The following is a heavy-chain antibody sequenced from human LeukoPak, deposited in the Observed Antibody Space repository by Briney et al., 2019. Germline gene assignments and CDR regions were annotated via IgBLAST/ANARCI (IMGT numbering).Heavy chain of an antibody. CDR3: AREDTVTDAFDI. D-gene: IGHD4-17*01. J-gene: IGHJ3*02. CDR1: GGSISSSSYS. CDR2: IYYSGST. V-gene: IGHV4-61*01. Sequence: PSETLSLTCTVSGGSISSSSYSWSWIRQPPGKGLEWIGYIYYSGSTNYNPSLKSRVTISVDTSKNQFSLKLSSVTAADTAVYYCAREDTVTDAFDIWGQGTMVTVSS.